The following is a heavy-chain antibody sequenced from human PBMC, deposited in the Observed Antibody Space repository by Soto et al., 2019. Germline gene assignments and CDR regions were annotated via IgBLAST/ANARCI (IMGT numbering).Heavy chain of an antibody. CDR2: ISTYSGNT. Sequence: GASVKVSCKTSGYTFSSDSINWVRQAPGQGLEWMAWISTYSGNTHYAERVQGRVTVTLDKSARTAFMEMRGLTSDDTAVYFCARDNGYYDLWGQGTLVTVSS. J-gene: IGHJ4*02. CDR3: ARDNGYYDL. V-gene: IGHV1-18*04. CDR1: GYTFSSDS.